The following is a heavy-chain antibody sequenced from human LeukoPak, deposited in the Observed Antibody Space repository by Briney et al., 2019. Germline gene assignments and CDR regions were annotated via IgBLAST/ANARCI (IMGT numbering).Heavy chain of an antibody. Sequence: GGSLRLSCAASGFTFSDYYMNWVRQAPGKGLEWVSAISGSGGSTYYADSVKGRFTISRDNSKNTLYLQMTSLRAEDTAVYYCAKGLITIFGMADDDYWGQGTLVTVSS. J-gene: IGHJ4*02. CDR1: GFTFSDYY. V-gene: IGHV3-23*01. CDR3: AKGLITIFGMADDDY. D-gene: IGHD3-3*01. CDR2: ISGSGGST.